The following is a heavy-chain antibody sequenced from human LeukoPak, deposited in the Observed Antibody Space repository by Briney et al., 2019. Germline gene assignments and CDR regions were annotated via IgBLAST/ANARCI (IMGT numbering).Heavy chain of an antibody. V-gene: IGHV4-39*02. J-gene: IGHJ4*02. CDR1: GGSISSSSYY. CDR2: IYYSGST. Sequence: SETLSLTCTVSGGSISSSSYYWGWIRQPPGKGLEWIRSIYYSGSTYYNPSLKSRVTISVDTSKNQFSLKLSSVTAADTAVYYCAREVSIIAAHPFDYWGQGTLITVSS. CDR3: AREVSIIAAHPFDY. D-gene: IGHD6-6*01.